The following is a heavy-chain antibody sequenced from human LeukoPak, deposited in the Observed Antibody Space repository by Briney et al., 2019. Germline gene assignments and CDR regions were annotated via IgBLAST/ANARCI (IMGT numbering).Heavy chain of an antibody. Sequence: EASVKVSCKASGYTFTSYDINWVRQATGQGLGWMGWMNPNSANTGYAQKFQGRVTITRNTSISTTYMELSSLRFEDTAVYYCARGRERGSSSSFTDYWGLGTLVIVSS. CDR3: ARGRERGSSSSFTDY. CDR2: MNPNSANT. J-gene: IGHJ4*02. D-gene: IGHD6-6*01. CDR1: GYTFTSYD. V-gene: IGHV1-8*03.